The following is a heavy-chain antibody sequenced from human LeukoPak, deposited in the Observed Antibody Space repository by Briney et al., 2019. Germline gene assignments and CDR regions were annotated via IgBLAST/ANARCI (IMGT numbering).Heavy chain of an antibody. CDR2: IYYSGST. V-gene: IGHV4-39*07. CDR3: ARGVGYGDYEYYYYYGMDV. J-gene: IGHJ6*02. D-gene: IGHD4-17*01. Sequence: SETLSLTCTVSGGSISSSSYYWGWIRQPPGKGLEWIGSIYYSGSTYYNPSLKSRVTISVDTSKNQFSLKLSSVTAADTAVYYCARGVGYGDYEYYYYYGMDVWGQGTTVTVSS. CDR1: GGSISSSSYY.